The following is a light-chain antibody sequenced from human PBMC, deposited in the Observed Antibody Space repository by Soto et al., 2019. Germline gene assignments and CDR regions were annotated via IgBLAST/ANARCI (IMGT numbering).Light chain of an antibody. CDR1: SSDVGGYNL. J-gene: IGLJ1*01. CDR2: EGS. CDR3: CSYAGTSYV. Sequence: QSGLTQPASVSGSPGQSITISCTGTSSDVGGYNLVSWYQQYPGKAPKLVIYEGSKRPSGVSTRFSASRSGNTASLMISGLQAEDEADSYCCSYAGTSYVFGTGTKVTVL. V-gene: IGLV2-23*01.